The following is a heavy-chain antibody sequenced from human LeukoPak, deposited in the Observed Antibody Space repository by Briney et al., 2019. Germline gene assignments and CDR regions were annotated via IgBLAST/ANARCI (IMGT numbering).Heavy chain of an antibody. Sequence: GGSLRLSCAASGFTFSSYGMHWVRQARGKGLEWVAVISYDGSNKYYADSVKGRFTISRDNSKNTLYLQMNSLRGEDTAVYYCVRGLRELPYWGQGTLVTVSS. CDR1: GFTFSSYG. CDR3: VRGLRELPY. D-gene: IGHD1-26*01. V-gene: IGHV3-30*03. J-gene: IGHJ4*02. CDR2: ISYDGSNK.